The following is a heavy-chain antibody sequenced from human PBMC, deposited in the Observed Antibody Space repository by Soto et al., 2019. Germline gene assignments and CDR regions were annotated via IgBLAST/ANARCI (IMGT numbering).Heavy chain of an antibody. CDR1: GFSLSNARMG. CDR2: IFSNDEK. V-gene: IGHV2-26*01. J-gene: IGHJ5*02. Sequence: QVTLKESGPVLVKPTETLTLTCTVSGFSLSNARMGVSWIRQPPGKALEWLAHIFSNDEKSYSTSLKSRLTISKDTSKSQVVLTMTNMDPVDTATYYCARIYDYSNSFDPWGQGTLVTVSS. CDR3: ARIYDYSNSFDP. D-gene: IGHD4-4*01.